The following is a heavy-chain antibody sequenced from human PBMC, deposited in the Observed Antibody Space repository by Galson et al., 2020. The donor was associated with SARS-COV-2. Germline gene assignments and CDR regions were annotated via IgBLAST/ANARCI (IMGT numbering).Heavy chain of an antibody. V-gene: IGHV1-24*01. J-gene: IGHJ6*02. CDR3: ATAPSILGVITSYYYYYGMDV. CDR1: GYTLTELS. CDR2: FDPQDGET. Sequence: ASVKVSCKVSGYTLTELSMHCVRQAPGKGLEWMGGFDPQDGETIYAQKFQGRVTMTEDTSTDTAYMELSSLRSEDTAVYYCATAPSILGVITSYYYYYGMDVWGQGTTVTVSS. D-gene: IGHD3-10*01.